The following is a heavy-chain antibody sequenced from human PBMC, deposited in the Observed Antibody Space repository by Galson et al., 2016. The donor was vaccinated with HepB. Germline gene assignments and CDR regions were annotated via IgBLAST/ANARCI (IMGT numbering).Heavy chain of an antibody. J-gene: IGHJ4*02. Sequence: ETLSLTCAVYSGSFSGYYWSWIRQPPGKGLEWIGDINHSGDTNYNPSLKSRVTISVDRSKNQISLKLTSVTAADTAMYYCARGPDCTSTSCGVDHWGQGTLVTVSS. V-gene: IGHV4-34*01. CDR3: ARGPDCTSTSCGVDH. CDR1: SGSFSGYY. D-gene: IGHD2-2*01. CDR2: INHSGDT.